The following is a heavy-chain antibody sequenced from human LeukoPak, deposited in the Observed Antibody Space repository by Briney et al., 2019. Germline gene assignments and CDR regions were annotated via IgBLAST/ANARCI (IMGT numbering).Heavy chain of an antibody. CDR3: ARDLSAAFDF. J-gene: IGHJ4*02. V-gene: IGHV3-33*01. CDR1: GFPFSSYG. Sequence: GASLRLSCAASGFPFSSYGMHWVRQAPGKGLEWVARLVYDARSDYANSVKGRFSISRDDSKNTLFLDMSNLRVEDTALYYCARDLSAAFDFWGQGVLVTVSS. CDR2: LVYDARS. D-gene: IGHD6-19*01.